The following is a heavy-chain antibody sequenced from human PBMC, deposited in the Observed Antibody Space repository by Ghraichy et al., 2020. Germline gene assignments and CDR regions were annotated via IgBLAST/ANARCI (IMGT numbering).Heavy chain of an antibody. Sequence: GESLNISCKGSGYSFTSYWIGWVRQMPGKGLEWMGIIYPGDSDTRYSPSFQGQVTIPADKSISTAYLQWSSLKASDTAMYYCYVMVHKTSYDSSGPDAFDIWGQGTMVTVSS. V-gene: IGHV5-51*01. J-gene: IGHJ3*02. D-gene: IGHD3-22*01. CDR3: YVMVHKTSYDSSGPDAFDI. CDR2: IYPGDSDT. CDR1: GYSFTSYW.